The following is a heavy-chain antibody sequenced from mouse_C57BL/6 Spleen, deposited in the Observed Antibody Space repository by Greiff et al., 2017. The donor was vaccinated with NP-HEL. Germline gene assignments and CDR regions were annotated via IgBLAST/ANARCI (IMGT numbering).Heavy chain of an antibody. CDR1: GFTFSDYG. CDR3: ARSYYYGSSYAWFAY. D-gene: IGHD1-1*01. V-gene: IGHV5-17*01. J-gene: IGHJ3*01. CDR2: ISSGSSTI. Sequence: EVMLVESGGGLVKPGGSLKLSCAASGFTFSDYGMHWVRQAPEKGLEWVAYISSGSSTIYYADTVKGRFTISRDNAKNTLFLQMTSLRSEDTAMYYCARSYYYGSSYAWFAYWGQGTLVTVSA.